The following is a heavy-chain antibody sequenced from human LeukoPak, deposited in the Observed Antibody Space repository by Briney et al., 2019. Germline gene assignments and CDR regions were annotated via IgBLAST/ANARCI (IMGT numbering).Heavy chain of an antibody. V-gene: IGHV1-18*01. Sequence: GASVKVSCKASGYTFTSYGISWVRQAPGQGLEWMGWISAYNGNTNYAQKLQGRVTMTTDTSTSTAYMELRSLRSDDTAVYYCARDPVVVVAATRGYYFDYWGQGTLVTVSS. D-gene: IGHD2-15*01. CDR1: GYTFTSYG. J-gene: IGHJ4*02. CDR2: ISAYNGNT. CDR3: ARDPVVVVAATRGYYFDY.